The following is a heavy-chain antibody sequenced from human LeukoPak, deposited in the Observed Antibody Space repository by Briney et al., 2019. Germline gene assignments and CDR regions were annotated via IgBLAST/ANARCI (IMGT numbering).Heavy chain of an antibody. Sequence: GGSLRLSCAASGFTFSSYEMNWVRQVPGKGLEWVSYISSGGSSIYYADSVKGRFTISRDNAKNSLSLQMNSLRAEDTAVYYCARVGSGWYVVDYWGQGTLVTVSS. CDR3: ARVGSGWYVVDY. D-gene: IGHD6-19*01. J-gene: IGHJ4*02. CDR2: ISSGGSSI. V-gene: IGHV3-48*03. CDR1: GFTFSSYE.